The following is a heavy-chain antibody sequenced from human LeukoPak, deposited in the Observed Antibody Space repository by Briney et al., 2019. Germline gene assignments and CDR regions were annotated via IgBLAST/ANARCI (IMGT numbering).Heavy chain of an antibody. V-gene: IGHV1-46*01. CDR2: ITPSGGST. Sequence: ASVKVSCKASGYTFTNYHIHWVRQAPGQGLEWMGKITPSGGSTNFAQKFQGRVTMTRDTSTSTVYMEPNSLTSEDTAVYYCARDLHGYSYDDYWGRGTLVTVSS. CDR1: GYTFTNYH. J-gene: IGHJ4*02. CDR3: ARDLHGYSYDDY. D-gene: IGHD5-24*01.